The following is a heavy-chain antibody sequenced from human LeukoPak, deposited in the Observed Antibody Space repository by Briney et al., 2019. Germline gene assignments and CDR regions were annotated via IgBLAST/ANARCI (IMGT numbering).Heavy chain of an antibody. CDR1: GFTFSSYA. Sequence: PGGSLRPSCAASGFTFSSYAMSWVRQAPGKGLEWVSAISGSGGSTYYADSVKGRFTISRDNSKNTLYLQMNSLRAEDTAVYYCAKDATYYDILTGYYPGPEYFQHWGQGTLVTVSS. V-gene: IGHV3-23*01. CDR2: ISGSGGST. J-gene: IGHJ1*01. CDR3: AKDATYYDILTGYYPGPEYFQH. D-gene: IGHD3-9*01.